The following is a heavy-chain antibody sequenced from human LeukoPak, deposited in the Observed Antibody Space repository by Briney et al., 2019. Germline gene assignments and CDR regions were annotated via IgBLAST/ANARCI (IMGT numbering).Heavy chain of an antibody. CDR2: IDGSGGST. J-gene: IGHJ4*02. Sequence: PGGSLRLSCAASGFTFSSHAMSWVRQAAGKGLEWVSGIDGSGGSTYYADSVKGRFTISRDNSKTTLYLQMNSLRVEDTAVYYCAKQDIRSSGWYDWGQGTLVLVSS. CDR3: AKQDIRSSGWYD. V-gene: IGHV3-23*01. CDR1: GFTFSSHA. D-gene: IGHD6-19*01.